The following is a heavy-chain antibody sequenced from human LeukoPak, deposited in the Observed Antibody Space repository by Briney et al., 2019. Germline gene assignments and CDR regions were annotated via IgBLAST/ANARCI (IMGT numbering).Heavy chain of an antibody. CDR1: VYTFTCYY. CDR2: INPNSGGT. D-gene: IGHD3-10*01. V-gene: IGHV1-2*02. Sequence: ASVTVSFKSSVYTFTCYYMHWVRQAPGQGLEWMGWINPNSGGTNYAQKFQGRVTMTRDTPISTAYMELSRLRSDDTAVYYCARVLHYYGSGSYPLHDYWGQGTLVTVSS. J-gene: IGHJ4*02. CDR3: ARVLHYYGSGSYPLHDY.